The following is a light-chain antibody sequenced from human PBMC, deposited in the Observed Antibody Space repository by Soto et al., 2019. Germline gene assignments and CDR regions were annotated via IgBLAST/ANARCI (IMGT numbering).Light chain of an antibody. J-gene: IGKJ1*01. CDR3: HQTAANPWT. CDR2: AAS. V-gene: IGKV1-39*01. Sequence: DIQMTQSPSSLSASVGHKATITCRPSQTIGVYLNWYQKKPGKAPKLLIHAASSLHSGVPSTFSGSGSGTDFALTISSLQPEDFATYYCHQTAANPWTFAQGTKVDIK. CDR1: QTIGVY.